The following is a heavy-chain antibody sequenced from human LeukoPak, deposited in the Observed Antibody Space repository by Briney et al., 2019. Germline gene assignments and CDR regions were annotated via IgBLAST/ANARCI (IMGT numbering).Heavy chain of an antibody. Sequence: GGSLRLSCVASGFSFSSFTMNWVRQAPGKGLEWVSSISSTSTYILYADSVKGRFTISRDNAKHLLYLQMNSLRAEDTAVYYCARGGEGGYSYGYNSGFYYYYGMDVWGQGTTVTVSS. D-gene: IGHD5-18*01. CDR3: ARGGEGGYSYGYNSGFYYYYGMDV. V-gene: IGHV3-21*01. J-gene: IGHJ6*02. CDR2: ISSTSTYI. CDR1: GFSFSSFT.